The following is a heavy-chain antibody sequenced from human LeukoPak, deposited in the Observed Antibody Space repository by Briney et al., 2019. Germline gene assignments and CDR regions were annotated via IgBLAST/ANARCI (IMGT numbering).Heavy chain of an antibody. J-gene: IGHJ4*02. V-gene: IGHV1-69*04. CDR3: ARVLAYCGGDCYEYDPSGDY. CDR2: IIPILGIA. CDR1: GGTFSSYA. D-gene: IGHD2-21*02. Sequence: SVKVSCKASGGTFSSYAISWVRQAPGQGLEWMGRIIPILGIANYAQKFQGRVTITADKSTSTAYMELSSLRSEDTAVYYCARVLAYCGGDCYEYDPSGDYWGQGTLVTVSS.